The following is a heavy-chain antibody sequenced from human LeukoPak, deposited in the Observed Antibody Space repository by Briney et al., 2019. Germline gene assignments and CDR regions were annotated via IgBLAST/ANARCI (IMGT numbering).Heavy chain of an antibody. D-gene: IGHD5-24*01. CDR2: IYTSGST. J-gene: IGHJ4*02. CDR3: ARHVRWLQRFDY. Sequence: SETLSLTCTVSGGSISSATYYWNWIRQPAGKGLEWIGRIYTSGSTNYNPSLKSRVTISVDTSKNQFSLKLSSVTAADTAVYYCARHVRWLQRFDYWGQGTLVTVSS. V-gene: IGHV4-61*02. CDR1: GGSISSATYY.